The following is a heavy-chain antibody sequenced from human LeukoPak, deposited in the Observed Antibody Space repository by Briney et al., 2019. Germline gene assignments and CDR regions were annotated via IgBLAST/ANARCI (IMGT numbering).Heavy chain of an antibody. D-gene: IGHD2-21*02. J-gene: IGHJ6*02. CDR1: GFTYSNYW. Sequence: GGSLRLSCAASGFTYSNYWMHWVRQAPGEALMWVSRIKSDGSSTTYADSVKGRFTISRDNAKNTLYLQVNSLRAEDTAVYYCSRDSLSSCGGDCHSGLDVWGQGTTVTVSS. CDR3: SRDSLSSCGGDCHSGLDV. CDR2: IKSDGSST. V-gene: IGHV3-74*01.